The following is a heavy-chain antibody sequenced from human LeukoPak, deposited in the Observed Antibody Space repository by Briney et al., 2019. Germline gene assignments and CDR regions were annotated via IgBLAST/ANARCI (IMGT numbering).Heavy chain of an antibody. D-gene: IGHD5-24*01. CDR1: GGSISSYY. CDR2: IYYSGST. CDR3: ARVAPERRLQAHFDY. V-gene: IGHV4-59*01. Sequence: SETLSLTCTVSGGSISSYYWSWIRQPPGKGLEWIGYIYYSGSTNYNPSLKSRVTISVDTSKNQFSLKLSSVTAADTAVYYCARVAPERRLQAHFDYWGQGTLVTVSS. J-gene: IGHJ4*02.